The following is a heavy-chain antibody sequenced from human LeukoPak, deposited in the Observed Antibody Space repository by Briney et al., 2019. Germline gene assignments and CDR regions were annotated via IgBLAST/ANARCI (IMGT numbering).Heavy chain of an antibody. D-gene: IGHD6-19*01. CDR1: GFIFSSYP. V-gene: IGHV3-30-3*01. J-gene: IGHJ4*02. CDR3: ARDGLKPTGEGYTSGRPDY. CDR2: ISYDGNYN. Sequence: GGSLRLSCAASGFIFSSYPMHWVRQAPGKGLEWVAIISYDGNYNYYADSVKGRFTISRDNSKNTLDLQMNSLRVEDTAVYYCARDGLKPTGEGYTSGRPDYWGQGTLVTVSS.